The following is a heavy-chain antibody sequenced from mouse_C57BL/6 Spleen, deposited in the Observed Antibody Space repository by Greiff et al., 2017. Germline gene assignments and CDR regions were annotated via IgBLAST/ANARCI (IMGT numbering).Heavy chain of an antibody. CDR3: TTLMTTVVDWYVGV. D-gene: IGHD1-1*01. CDR2: IDPENGDT. V-gene: IGHV14-4*01. J-gene: IGHJ1*03. CDR1: GFNIQDDY. Sequence: EVQLQESGAELVRPGASVKLSCTASGFNIQDDYMHWVKQRPEQGLEWIGWIDPENGDTESASKFQGKATITADTSSNTAYLQLSSLTSEDTAVYYWTTLMTTVVDWYVGVWGTGTTVTVAS.